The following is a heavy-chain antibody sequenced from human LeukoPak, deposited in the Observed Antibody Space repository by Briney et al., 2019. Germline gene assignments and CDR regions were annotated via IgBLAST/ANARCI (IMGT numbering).Heavy chain of an antibody. V-gene: IGHV4-59*01. CDR2: IYYSGST. CDR1: GGSISSYY. J-gene: IGHJ5*02. Sequence: SETLSLTCTDSGGSISSYYWSWIRQPPGKGLEWIGYIYYSGSTNYNPSLKSRVTISVDTSKNQFSLKLSSVTAADTGVYYCARVIVVVPAAISWFDPWGQGTLVTVSS. D-gene: IGHD2-2*01. CDR3: ARVIVVVPAAISWFDP.